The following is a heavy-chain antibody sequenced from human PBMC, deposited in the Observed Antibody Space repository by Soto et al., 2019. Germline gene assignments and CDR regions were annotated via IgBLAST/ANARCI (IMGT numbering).Heavy chain of an antibody. V-gene: IGHV2-5*02. J-gene: IGHJ4*02. D-gene: IGHD1-20*01. CDR1: GFSLTSRPEG. CDR2: IYWDDDK. CDR3: AHRRGGYNWNDGDFAF. Sequence: QITLKESGPTLLKPTQTLTLTCTFSGFSLTSRPEGVGSIRQPPGKALECLALIYWDDDKRYSPSLRTRLAFTNDTPHKQVVLTITTVDPIATATHYCAHRRGGYNWNDGDFAFCGQGTLVTVAS.